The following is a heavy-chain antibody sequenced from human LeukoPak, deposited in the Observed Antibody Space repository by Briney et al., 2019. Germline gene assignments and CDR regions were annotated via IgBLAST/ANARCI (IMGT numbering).Heavy chain of an antibody. J-gene: IGHJ6*03. CDR3: ARQAHRYYFMDV. CDR1: GGSISSSSYY. CDR2: IYYSGST. V-gene: IGHV4-39*01. Sequence: PSETLSLTCTVSGGSISSSSYYWGWIRQPPGKGLEWIGSIYYSGSTYYNPSLKSRVTISVDTSKNQFSLKLSSVTAADTAVYYCARQAHRYYFMDVWGKGTTVTISS. D-gene: IGHD6-6*01.